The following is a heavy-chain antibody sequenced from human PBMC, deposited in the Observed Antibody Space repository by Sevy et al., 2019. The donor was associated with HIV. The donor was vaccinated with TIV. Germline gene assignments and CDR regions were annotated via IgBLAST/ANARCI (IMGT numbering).Heavy chain of an antibody. D-gene: IGHD1-1*01. J-gene: IGHJ3*02. CDR3: AADPLYLSGTRGNDAFDI. CDR2: IVVGSGNT. Sequence: ASMKVSCKASGFTFTSSAVQWVRQARGQRLEWIGWIVVGSGNTNYAQKFQERVTITRDMSTSTAYMELSSLRSEHTAVYYCAADPLYLSGTRGNDAFDISGQGTMVTVSS. V-gene: IGHV1-58*01. CDR1: GFTFTSSA.